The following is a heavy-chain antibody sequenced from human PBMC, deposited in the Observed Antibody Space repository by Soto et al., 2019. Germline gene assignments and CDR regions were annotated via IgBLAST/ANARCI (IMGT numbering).Heavy chain of an antibody. J-gene: IGHJ4*02. Sequence: GGSRRLSCSASGFTFGTYTMHWVRQAPGRGPECVSTISSHGGRTFYADFVKGRFTMSSDNSKNTLYLQMSSLRLEDTSVYYCVKARATGPKSDFGYWGQGTLVTVSS. CDR3: VKARATGPKSDFGY. CDR1: GFTFGTYT. V-gene: IGHV3-64D*06. CDR2: ISSHGGRT. D-gene: IGHD7-27*01.